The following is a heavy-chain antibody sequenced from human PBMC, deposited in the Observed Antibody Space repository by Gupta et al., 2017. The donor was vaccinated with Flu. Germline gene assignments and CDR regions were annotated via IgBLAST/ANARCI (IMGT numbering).Heavy chain of an antibody. J-gene: IGHJ5*02. CDR3: ARRYGSTLWDFDP. D-gene: IGHD6-13*01. CDR2: MSYDGSNK. V-gene: IGHV3-30*03. Sequence: ASGFIFSGYGMHWVRQAPGKGLEWVAVMSYDGSNKYYADSVKGRFTISRDNSKNTLDLQMNSLRAEDTAVYYCARRYGSTLWDFDPWGQGTLVTVSS. CDR1: GFIFSGYG.